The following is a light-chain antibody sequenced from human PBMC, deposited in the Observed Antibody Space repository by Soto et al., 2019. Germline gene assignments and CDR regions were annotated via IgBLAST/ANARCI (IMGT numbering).Light chain of an antibody. V-gene: IGKV1-27*01. CDR1: QGISKY. CDR2: AAS. Sequence: DIQMTQSPSSLSASVGDRVTITCRASQGISKYVAWYQQKPGKGPKLLIYAASTLQSGVPSRFSGSGSGTDFTLTISRLQPEDSAPYYCQNYNRDPWTFCQGTKVEIK. CDR3: QNYNRDPWT. J-gene: IGKJ1*01.